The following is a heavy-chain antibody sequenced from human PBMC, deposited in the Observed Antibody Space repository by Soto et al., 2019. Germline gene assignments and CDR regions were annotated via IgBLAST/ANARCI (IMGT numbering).Heavy chain of an antibody. CDR1: GGSISSYY. J-gene: IGHJ6*02. Sequence: SETLSLTCTVSGGSISSYYWSWIRQPPGKGLEWIGYIYYSGSTNYNPSLKSRVTISVDTSKNQFSLKLSSVTAADTAMYYCAGPHGDNGYYGMDVWGQGTTVTVSS. D-gene: IGHD4-17*01. V-gene: IGHV4-59*01. CDR3: AGPHGDNGYYGMDV. CDR2: IYYSGST.